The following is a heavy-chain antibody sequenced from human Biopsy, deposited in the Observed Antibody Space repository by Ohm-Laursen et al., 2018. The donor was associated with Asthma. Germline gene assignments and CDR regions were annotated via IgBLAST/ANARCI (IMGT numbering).Heavy chain of an antibody. Sequence: SLRLSCAASGFTFRSYAMHWVCQAPGMGLEWVSYIRNSSSAIYYANSVKGRFTISRDNAKNSLYLQMNSLRAEDTAVYYCARISGHRGYWGQGTLVTVSS. CDR2: IRNSSSAI. CDR3: ARISGHRGY. D-gene: IGHD5-12*01. V-gene: IGHV3-48*01. CDR1: GFTFRSYA. J-gene: IGHJ4*02.